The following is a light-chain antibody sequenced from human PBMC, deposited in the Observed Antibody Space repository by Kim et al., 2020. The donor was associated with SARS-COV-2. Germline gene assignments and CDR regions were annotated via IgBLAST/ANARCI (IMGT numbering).Light chain of an antibody. CDR1: QSVSSS. Sequence: VAPGERAPLSCRASQSVSSSLAWYQQKPGQAHRLLIYGASTRATGIPARFSGSGSGTEFTLTISSLQSEDFAVYYCQQYSHWPPTFGQGTKVDIK. J-gene: IGKJ1*01. CDR3: QQYSHWPPT. CDR2: GAS. V-gene: IGKV3-15*01.